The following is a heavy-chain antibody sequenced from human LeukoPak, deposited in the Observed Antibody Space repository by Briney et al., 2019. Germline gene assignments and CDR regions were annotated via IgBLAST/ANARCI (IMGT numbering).Heavy chain of an antibody. D-gene: IGHD6-6*01. V-gene: IGHV3-33*06. J-gene: IGHJ6*02. CDR2: IWYDGSNK. CDR3: AKGTGSSSGAGYYNGLDV. Sequence: PGRSLRLSCAASGFTFSSYVMHWVRQAPGKGLEWVALIWYDGSNKYYADSVQGRFTISRDNFKNTLYLQMNSLRAEDTAVYYCAKGTGSSSGAGYYNGLDVWGQGTTVTVSS. CDR1: GFTFSSYV.